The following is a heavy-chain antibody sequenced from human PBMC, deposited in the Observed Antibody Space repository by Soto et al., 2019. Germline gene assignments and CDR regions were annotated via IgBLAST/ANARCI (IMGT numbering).Heavy chain of an antibody. CDR1: GSSFLINA. CDR2: IGYDGSNK. V-gene: IGHV3-33*01. D-gene: IGHD1-26*01. Sequence: QVQLVESGGGVPHPGNSLSFSCPAPGSSFLINACHWVRQAPAKGLGWMEVIGYDGSNKYYADSVKGRFPISKDNSQTTVYLQMNSLRAEDTAVYYCTRDPYGGSRYYFDSWGQGTLVTVSS. CDR3: TRDPYGGSRYYFDS. J-gene: IGHJ4*02.